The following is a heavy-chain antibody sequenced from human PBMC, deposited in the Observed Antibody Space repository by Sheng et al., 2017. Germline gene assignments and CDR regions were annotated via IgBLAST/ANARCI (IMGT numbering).Heavy chain of an antibody. Sequence: EVQLVESGGGLAQPGRSLRLSCAASGFSFDEYGMHWVRHSPGKGLEWLSGISWNSQYIDYADSVKGRFTISRDNAKKSLFLQLNSLRGEDTALYYCGKDRLGLARGDIDSWGQGTLVTVSA. CDR2: ISWNSQYI. J-gene: IGHJ4*02. D-gene: IGHD3-16*01. V-gene: IGHV3-9*01. CDR1: GFSFDEYG. CDR3: GKDRLGLARGDIDS.